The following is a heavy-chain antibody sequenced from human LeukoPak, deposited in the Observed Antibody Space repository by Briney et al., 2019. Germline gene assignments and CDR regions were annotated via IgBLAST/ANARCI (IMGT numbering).Heavy chain of an antibody. Sequence: GGSLRLSCAASGFTFSSYEMNWVRQAPGKGLEWVSYISSSGSTIYYADSVKGRFTISRDNAKNSLYLQMDSLRAEDTAVYYCAKDVGRGVSGENYFDYLGQGTLVTVSS. J-gene: IGHJ4*02. V-gene: IGHV3-48*03. CDR1: GFTFSSYE. CDR2: ISSSGSTI. CDR3: AKDVGRGVSGENYFDY. D-gene: IGHD3-10*01.